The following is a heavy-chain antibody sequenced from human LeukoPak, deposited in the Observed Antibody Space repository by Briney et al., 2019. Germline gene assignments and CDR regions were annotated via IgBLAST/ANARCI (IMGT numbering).Heavy chain of an antibody. CDR3: ARDLGIVVEYYFDY. V-gene: IGHV1-18*01. D-gene: IGHD2-15*01. CDR1: GGTFSSYA. CDR2: ISAYNGNT. Sequence: GASVKVSCKASGGTFSSYAISWVRQAPGQGLEWMGWISAYNGNTNYAQKFQGRVTMTTDTSTSTAYMELRSLRSDDTAVYYCARDLGIVVEYYFDYWGQGTLVTVSS. J-gene: IGHJ4*02.